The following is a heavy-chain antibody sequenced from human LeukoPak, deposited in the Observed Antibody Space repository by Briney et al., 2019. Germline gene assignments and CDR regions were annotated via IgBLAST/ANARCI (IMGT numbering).Heavy chain of an antibody. J-gene: IGHJ4*02. Sequence: PSETLSRTCTVSGGSISSYYWSWIRQPPGKGLEWIGYVYYSGSTNYNPSLKSRVTMSVDTSKNQFSLNLNSVTAADTAVYYCARHHISSSVAFDYWGQGTLATVSS. CDR1: GGSISSYY. CDR2: VYYSGST. V-gene: IGHV4-59*01. CDR3: ARHHISSSVAFDY. D-gene: IGHD6-6*01.